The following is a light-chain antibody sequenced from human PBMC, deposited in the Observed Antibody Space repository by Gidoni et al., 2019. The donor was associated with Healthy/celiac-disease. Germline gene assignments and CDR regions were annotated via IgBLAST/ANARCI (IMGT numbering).Light chain of an antibody. Sequence: EIVMTQSPATLSVSPGERATLSCRASQSVSSNLAWYQQKPGQAPRLLIYCASTRATGIPARFSGSGSGTEFTLNISSLQYEDFAVYYCQQYNNWPRTFGKGTKVEIK. CDR1: QSVSSN. J-gene: IGKJ1*01. CDR3: QQYNNWPRT. V-gene: IGKV3-15*01. CDR2: CAS.